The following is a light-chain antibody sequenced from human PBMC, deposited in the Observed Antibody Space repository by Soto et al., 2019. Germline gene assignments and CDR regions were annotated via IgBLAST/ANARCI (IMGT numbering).Light chain of an antibody. V-gene: IGLV2-14*01. CDR1: SSDVGTYNY. CDR2: EVT. Sequence: QSALTQPASVSGSPGQSITISCTGTSSDVGTYNYVSWYQQHPGKAPKLMIYEVTNRPSGTSNRFSGSKSGNTASLTISGLQAEDEANYYCSSYTTNSVVAFGEGTKLTVL. CDR3: SSYTTNSVVA. J-gene: IGLJ2*01.